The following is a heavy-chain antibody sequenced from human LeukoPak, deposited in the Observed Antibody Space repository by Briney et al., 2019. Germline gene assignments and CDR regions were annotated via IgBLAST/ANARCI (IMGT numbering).Heavy chain of an antibody. D-gene: IGHD6-19*01. CDR3: ARDFDNIAVAGTRDY. Sequence: GASVKVSCKASGYTFTSYYMHWVRQAPGQGLEWMGIINPSGGSTSYAQKFQGRVTMTRDTSTSTVYMELSSLRSEDTAVCYCARDFDNIAVAGTRDYWGQGTLVTVSS. V-gene: IGHV1-46*01. J-gene: IGHJ4*02. CDR2: INPSGGST. CDR1: GYTFTSYY.